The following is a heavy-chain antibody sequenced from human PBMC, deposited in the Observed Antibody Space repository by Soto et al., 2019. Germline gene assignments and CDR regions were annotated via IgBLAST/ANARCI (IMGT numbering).Heavy chain of an antibody. CDR3: ARDNGYSHGHGMDV. J-gene: IGHJ6*02. Sequence: GGSLRLSCAASGFTFSSYTIHWVRQAPGKGLEWVALISYDGGNKYYADSVKGGFTISRDNSKNTLYLQMNSLRAEDTAVYYCARDNGYSHGHGMDVWGQGTTVTVSS. CDR2: ISYDGGNK. D-gene: IGHD5-18*01. V-gene: IGHV3-30-3*01. CDR1: GFTFSSYT.